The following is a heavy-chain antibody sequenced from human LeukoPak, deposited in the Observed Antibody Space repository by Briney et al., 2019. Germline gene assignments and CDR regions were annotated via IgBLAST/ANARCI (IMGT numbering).Heavy chain of an antibody. V-gene: IGHV1-8*03. D-gene: IGHD3-3*01. CDR1: GYMFTGYY. CDR2: MNPNSGNT. Sequence: ASVKVSCKASGYMFTGYYMHWVRQAPGQGLEWMGWMNPNSGNTGYAQKFQGRVTITRNTSISTAYMELSSLRSEDTAVYYCARNSPYDFWSGYSPLDYWGQGTLVTVSS. CDR3: ARNSPYDFWSGYSPLDY. J-gene: IGHJ4*02.